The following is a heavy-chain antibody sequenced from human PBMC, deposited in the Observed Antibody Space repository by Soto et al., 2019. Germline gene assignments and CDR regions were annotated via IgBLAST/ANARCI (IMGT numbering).Heavy chain of an antibody. CDR2: IIPIFGTA. D-gene: IGHD3-22*01. V-gene: IGHV1-69*13. J-gene: IGHJ6*02. CDR3: ARDSWYSDSSGYYYDYYYGMDV. Sequence: GASVKVSCKASGGTFSSYAISWVRQAPGQGLEWMGGIIPIFGTANYAQKFQGRVTITADESTSTAYMELSSLRSEDTAVYYCARDSWYSDSSGYYYDYYYGMDVWGQGTTVTVSS. CDR1: GGTFSSYA.